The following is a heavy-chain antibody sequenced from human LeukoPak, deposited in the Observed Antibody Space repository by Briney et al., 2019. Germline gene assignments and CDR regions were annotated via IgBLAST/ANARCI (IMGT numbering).Heavy chain of an antibody. V-gene: IGHV4-4*07. CDR1: GGSISSYY. Sequence: SETLSLTCTVSGGSISSYYWSWIRQPAGKGLEWIGRIYYSGSTNYNPSLKSRVTISVDTSKNQFSLKLSSVTAADTAVYYCARSGYSYGFVASYYYYYMDVWGKGTTVTVSS. CDR2: IYYSGST. D-gene: IGHD5-18*01. J-gene: IGHJ6*03. CDR3: ARSGYSYGFVASYYYYYMDV.